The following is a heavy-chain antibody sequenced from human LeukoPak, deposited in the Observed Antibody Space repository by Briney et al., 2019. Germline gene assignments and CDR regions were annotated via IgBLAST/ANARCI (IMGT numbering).Heavy chain of an antibody. Sequence: SETLSLTCAVYGGSLSGNFWSWIRQPPGKGLEWIGEISHSGSTNYSPSLKSRVTISVDTSKNQFSLKLSSVTAADTAVYYCARVAGYSSSWAYYYYYYMDVWGKGTTVTVSS. CDR1: GGSLSGNF. CDR2: ISHSGST. J-gene: IGHJ6*03. D-gene: IGHD6-13*01. V-gene: IGHV4-34*01. CDR3: ARVAGYSSSWAYYYYYYMDV.